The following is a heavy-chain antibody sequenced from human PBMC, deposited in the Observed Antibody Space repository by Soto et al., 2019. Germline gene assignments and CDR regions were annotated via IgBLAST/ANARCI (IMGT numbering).Heavy chain of an antibody. CDR2: IYYSGST. CDR1: GGSISSYY. Sequence: SETLSLTCTVSGGSISSYYWSWIRQPPGKGLEWIGYIYYSGSTNYNPSLKSRVTISVDTSKNQFSLKLSSVTAADTAVYYCARRYGAFFDYWGQGTLVTVS. D-gene: IGHD4-17*01. V-gene: IGHV4-59*01. J-gene: IGHJ4*02. CDR3: ARRYGAFFDY.